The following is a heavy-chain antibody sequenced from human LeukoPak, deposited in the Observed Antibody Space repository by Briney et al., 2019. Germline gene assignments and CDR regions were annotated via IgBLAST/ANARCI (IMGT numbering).Heavy chain of an antibody. CDR1: GFTFSSYG. J-gene: IGHJ4*02. D-gene: IGHD2-15*01. V-gene: IGHV3-30*02. CDR3: ARRYCSGGSCYSGFDY. Sequence: GGSLRLSCAASGFTFSSYGMHWVRQAPGKGLEWVAFIRYDGSNKYYADSVKGRFTISRDNSKNTLYLQMNSLRAEDTAVYYCARRYCSGGSCYSGFDYWGQGTLVTVSS. CDR2: IRYDGSNK.